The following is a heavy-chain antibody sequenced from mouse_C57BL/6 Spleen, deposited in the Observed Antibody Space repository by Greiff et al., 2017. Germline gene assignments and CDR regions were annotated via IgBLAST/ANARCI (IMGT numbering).Heavy chain of an antibody. CDR3: ARHVMDYYGSRPPFDY. J-gene: IGHJ2*01. D-gene: IGHD1-1*01. CDR2: FYPGSGSM. Sequence: QVQLQQSGAELVKPGASVKLSCKASGYTFTEYTIHWVKQRPGQGLEWIGWFYPGSGSMKYNEKFKDKATLTADKSSSTVYMELTRLTSEDSAVYFCARHVMDYYGSRPPFDYWGQGTTLTVSS. CDR1: GYTFTEYT. V-gene: IGHV1-62-2*01.